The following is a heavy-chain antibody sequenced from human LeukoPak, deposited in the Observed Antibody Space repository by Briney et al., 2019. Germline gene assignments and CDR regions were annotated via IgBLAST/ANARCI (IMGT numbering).Heavy chain of an antibody. D-gene: IGHD1-20*01. J-gene: IGHJ4*02. Sequence: GASVKVSCKASGYTFTSYYMNWVRQAPGQGLEWMGMINPSGGSTSYAQKFQGRVTMTRDTSTSTVYMELSSLRSEDTAVYYCARDPGITGISRSRTYYFDYWGQGTLVTVSS. CDR3: ARDPGITGISRSRTYYFDY. V-gene: IGHV1-46*01. CDR2: INPSGGST. CDR1: GYTFTSYY.